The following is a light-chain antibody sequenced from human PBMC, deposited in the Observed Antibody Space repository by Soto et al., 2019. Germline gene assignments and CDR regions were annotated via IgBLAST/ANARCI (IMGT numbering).Light chain of an antibody. Sequence: QSALTQPASVSRTPGQSITISCTRTSSDVGGYNYVSWYQQHPGIAPKLLIYGVTNRPSGVSTRFSGSKSGNTASLTISGLQAEDEADYHCSSYTSASTLLYLFGTGTKVTVL. CDR1: SSDVGGYNY. V-gene: IGLV2-14*01. CDR3: SSYTSASTLLYL. J-gene: IGLJ1*01. CDR2: GVT.